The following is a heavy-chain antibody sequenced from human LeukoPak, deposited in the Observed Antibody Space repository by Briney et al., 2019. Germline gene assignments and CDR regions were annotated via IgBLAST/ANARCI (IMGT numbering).Heavy chain of an antibody. CDR3: AKEGRSLQTY. J-gene: IGHJ4*02. CDR1: GFMFSSNW. D-gene: IGHD5-24*01. V-gene: IGHV3-7*03. CDR2: IKEDGTET. Sequence: GGSLRLSCAASGFMFSSNWLSWVRLAPGKGLEWVANIKEDGTETYYVDSVKGRFTISRDNAKNSLYLQMNSLRVEDTAVYYCAKEGRSLQTYWGQGTLVTVSS.